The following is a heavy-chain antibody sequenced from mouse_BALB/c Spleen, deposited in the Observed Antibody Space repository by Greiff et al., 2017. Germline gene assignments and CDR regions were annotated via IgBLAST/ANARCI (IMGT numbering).Heavy chain of an antibody. CDR1: GYSITSDYA. D-gene: IGHD2-4*01. V-gene: IGHV3-2*02. CDR2: ISYSGST. J-gene: IGHJ2*01. CDR3: ARWSTMRIFDY. Sequence: DVQLQESGPGLVKPSQSLSLTCTVTGYSITSDYAWNWIRQFPGNKLEWMGYISYSGSTSYNPSLKSRISITRDTSKNQFFLQLNSVTTEDTATYYCARWSTMRIFDYWGQGTTLTVSS.